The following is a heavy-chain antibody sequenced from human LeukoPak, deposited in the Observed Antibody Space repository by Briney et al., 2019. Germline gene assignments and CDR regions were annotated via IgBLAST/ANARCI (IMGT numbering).Heavy chain of an antibody. CDR3: ARDGINWADY. V-gene: IGHV3-48*01. CDR2: ISRTSSVI. J-gene: IGHJ4*02. CDR1: GFSFDVFA. Sequence: AGGPLRLSCAASGFSFDVFAMNWVRQTPGNGLEWVSYISRTSSVILYSESVKGRFTVSRDNAKNSLYLEMNSLRVNDSALYYCARDGINWADYWGQGTLVTVSS. D-gene: IGHD3-16*01.